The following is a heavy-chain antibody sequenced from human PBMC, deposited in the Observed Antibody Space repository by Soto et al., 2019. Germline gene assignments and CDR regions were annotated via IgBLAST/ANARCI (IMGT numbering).Heavy chain of an antibody. D-gene: IGHD1-26*01. V-gene: IGHV3-30-3*01. CDR3: ARGGDEWGGDFDY. J-gene: IGHJ4*02. CDR1: GFTFSNYG. Sequence: QVQLVESVGGVVQPGRSRRLAGTASGFTFSNYGMHWVRQAPGKGLKWGAAISYEGSNKYYADSVKARITISRDNSKNSLYLQMNNLSAEAAAVYYCARGGDEWGGDFDYWGQGTLVTVSS. CDR2: ISYEGSNK.